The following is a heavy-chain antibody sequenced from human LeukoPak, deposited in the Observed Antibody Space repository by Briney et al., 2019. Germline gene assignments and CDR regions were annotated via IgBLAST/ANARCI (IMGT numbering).Heavy chain of an antibody. CDR3: AKWPEGAMDYFDY. V-gene: IGHV3-23*01. CDR1: GFIFSSYA. D-gene: IGHD3-16*01. CDR2: ISGDGTRT. J-gene: IGHJ4*02. Sequence: GGSLRLSCAASGFIFSSYAMTWARQAPVKGLEWVSAISGDGTRTYYADSVKGRFTISRDNSKNTLYLEMSSLRVEDTAIYYCAKWPEGAMDYFDYWGQGTLVSVSS.